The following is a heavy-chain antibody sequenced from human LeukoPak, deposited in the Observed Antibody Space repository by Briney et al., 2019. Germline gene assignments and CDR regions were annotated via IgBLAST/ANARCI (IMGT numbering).Heavy chain of an antibody. CDR1: GGSISTYH. V-gene: IGHV4-4*07. CDR3: ARDLEHCDSTSCHNWFDP. D-gene: IGHD2-2*01. CDR2: IYTSGST. Sequence: PSETLSLTCTVSGGSISTYHGSWIRQPAGKGLEWIGRIYTSGSTSYSPSLKSRVSTSVHTSKSQFSLKLSSVTAAATAVYYCARDLEHCDSTSCHNWFDPWGQGTLVTVSS. J-gene: IGHJ5*02.